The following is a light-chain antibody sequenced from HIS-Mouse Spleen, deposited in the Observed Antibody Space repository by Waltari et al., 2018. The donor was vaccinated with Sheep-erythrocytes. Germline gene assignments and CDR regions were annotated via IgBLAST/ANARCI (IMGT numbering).Light chain of an antibody. J-gene: IGKJ4*02. CDR3: QQSYSTPPT. CDR2: AAS. V-gene: IGKV1-39*01. CDR1: QSISSY. Sequence: DIQMTQSPSSLSASVGDRVTITCRASQSISSYLNWYQQKPGKAPKLLIYAASSLQSGVPSRFSGSESGTDFTLTISSLQPEDFATNYCQQSYSTPPTFGGGTRVEIK.